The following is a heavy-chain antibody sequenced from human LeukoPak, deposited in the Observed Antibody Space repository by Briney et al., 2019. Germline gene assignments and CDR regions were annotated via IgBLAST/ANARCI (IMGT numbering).Heavy chain of an antibody. CDR3: ALLVTWDAYYYYGMDV. V-gene: IGHV3-53*01. CDR1: GFTVSSNY. D-gene: IGHD2-21*02. J-gene: IGHJ6*02. CDR2: IYSGGNT. Sequence: GGSLRLSCAASGFTVSSNYMSWVRQAPGKGLEWVSIIYSGGNTYYADSVKGRFTISRDISKNTLYLQMNSLKTEGTALYYCALLVTWDAYYYYGMDVWGQGTTVTVSS.